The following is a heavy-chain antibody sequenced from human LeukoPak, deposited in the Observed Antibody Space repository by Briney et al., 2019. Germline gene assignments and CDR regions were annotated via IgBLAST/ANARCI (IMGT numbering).Heavy chain of an antibody. V-gene: IGHV1-46*01. J-gene: IGHJ6*02. CDR2: INPSGGST. Sequence: ASVKVSCKASGYTFTSYYMHWVRQAPGQGLEWMGIINPSGGSTSYAQKFQGRVTMTRDTSTSTVYMELSSLRSEDTAVYYCARGKSSVWPAWLCMDVWGQGTTVTISS. CDR1: GYTFTSYY. CDR3: ARGKSSVWPAWLCMDV. D-gene: IGHD6-19*01.